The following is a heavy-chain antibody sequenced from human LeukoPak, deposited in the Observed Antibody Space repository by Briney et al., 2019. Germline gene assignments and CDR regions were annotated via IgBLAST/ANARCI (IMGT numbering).Heavy chain of an antibody. Sequence: ASVKVSCKASGYTFTSYGISWVRQAPGQGLEWMGWISAYNGNTNYAQKLQGRVTMTTDTSTSTAYMELRSLRSDDTAVYYCARDLPSNYYGSGSYYEDVWGQGTTVTVSS. D-gene: IGHD3-10*01. CDR1: GYTFTSYG. V-gene: IGHV1-18*01. J-gene: IGHJ6*02. CDR2: ISAYNGNT. CDR3: ARDLPSNYYGSGSYYEDV.